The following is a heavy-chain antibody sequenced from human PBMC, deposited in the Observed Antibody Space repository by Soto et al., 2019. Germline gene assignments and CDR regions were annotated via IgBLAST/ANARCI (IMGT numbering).Heavy chain of an antibody. J-gene: IGHJ4*02. V-gene: IGHV3-21*01. Sequence: GGSLRLSCASSGFTFSSYSMNLVRQAPGKGLEWVSSISSSSSYIYYADSVKGRFTISRDNAKNSLYLQMNSLRAEDTAVYYCARDPSDYYDSSGYSKGPFDYWGQGTLVTVSS. CDR3: ARDPSDYYDSSGYSKGPFDY. D-gene: IGHD3-22*01. CDR2: ISSSSSYI. CDR1: GFTFSSYS.